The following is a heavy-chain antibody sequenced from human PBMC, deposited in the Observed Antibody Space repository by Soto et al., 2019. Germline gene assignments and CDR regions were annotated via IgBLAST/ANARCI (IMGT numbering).Heavy chain of an antibody. CDR1: GFTFRDNY. Sequence: PGGSLTLSCATSGFTFRDNYFSWIRQAPGKGLEWISYISHSGKTIYYADSVKGRFTISRDDAKNTLYLQMNSLRAEDTAMYYCTRRDTGAFDVWGHGTMVT. CDR3: TRRDTGAFDV. V-gene: IGHV3-11*01. J-gene: IGHJ3*01. CDR2: ISHSGKTI.